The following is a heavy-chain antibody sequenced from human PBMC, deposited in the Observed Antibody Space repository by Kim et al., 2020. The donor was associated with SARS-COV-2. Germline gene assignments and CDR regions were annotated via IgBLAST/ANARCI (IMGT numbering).Heavy chain of an antibody. Sequence: SETLSLTCTVSGGSISSSSYYWGWIRQPPGKGLEWIGSIYYSGSTYYNPSLKSRVTISVDTSKNQFSLKLSSVTAADTAVYYCARHLSRRELYGPDNWFDPWGQGTLVTVSS. CDR1: GGSISSSSYY. CDR2: IYYSGST. CDR3: ARHLSRRELYGPDNWFDP. D-gene: IGHD2-8*01. J-gene: IGHJ5*02. V-gene: IGHV4-39*01.